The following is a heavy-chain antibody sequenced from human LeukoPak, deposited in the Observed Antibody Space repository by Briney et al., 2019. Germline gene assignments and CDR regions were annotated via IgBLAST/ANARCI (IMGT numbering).Heavy chain of an antibody. D-gene: IGHD3-22*01. CDR3: ARSLFYYDSSGYQIDY. CDR1: GYTFISYG. CDR2: ISAYNGNT. Sequence: ASVKVSCKASGYTFISYGISWVRQAPGQGLEWMGWISAYNGNTNYAQKLQGRVTMTTDTSTSTAYMELRSLRSDDTAVYYCARSLFYYDSSGYQIDYWGQGTLVTVSS. V-gene: IGHV1-18*01. J-gene: IGHJ4*02.